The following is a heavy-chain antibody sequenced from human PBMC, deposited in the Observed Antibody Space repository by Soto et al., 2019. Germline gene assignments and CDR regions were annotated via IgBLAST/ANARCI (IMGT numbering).Heavy chain of an antibody. CDR3: AKDLAIVVVTATHNWFDP. Sequence: VQLVESGGGVVQPGRSLRLSCAASGFTFSSYGMHWVRQAPGKGLEWVAVISYDGSNKYYADSVKGRFTISRDNSKNTLYLQMNSLRAEDTAVYYCAKDLAIVVVTATHNWFDPWGQGTLVTVSS. V-gene: IGHV3-30*18. CDR2: ISYDGSNK. CDR1: GFTFSSYG. J-gene: IGHJ5*02. D-gene: IGHD2-21*02.